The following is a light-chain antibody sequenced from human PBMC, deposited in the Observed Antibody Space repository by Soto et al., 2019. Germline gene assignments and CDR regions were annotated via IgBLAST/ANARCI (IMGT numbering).Light chain of an antibody. J-gene: IGKJ1*01. CDR3: QQYHSYYPWT. CDR2: DAS. Sequence: DMQTTQPPSTLSASVVHRVPFTFRASQSISSWLAWYQQKPGKAPKLLIYDASNLETGVPSRFSGSGSGTDFSLTISSLQADDFATYYCQQYHSYYPWTFGQGTKVDIK. V-gene: IGKV1-5*01. CDR1: QSISSW.